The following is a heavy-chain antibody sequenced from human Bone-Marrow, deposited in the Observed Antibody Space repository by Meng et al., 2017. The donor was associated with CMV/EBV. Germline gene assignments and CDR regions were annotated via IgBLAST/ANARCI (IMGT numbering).Heavy chain of an antibody. J-gene: IGHJ6*01. V-gene: IGHV1-69*05. D-gene: IGHD4-17*01. CDR3: ARGNAPYGEYLLCGMDV. CDR2: IIPIFGTA. Sequence: SVNVSCKASGGTFSSYAISWVRQDPGQGLEWMGGIIPIFGTANYAQKFHGIVTITTDEFTSTAYIQLRSLRAESTAVDYCARGNAPYGEYLLCGMDVWGQGTTVTGSS. CDR1: GGTFSSYA.